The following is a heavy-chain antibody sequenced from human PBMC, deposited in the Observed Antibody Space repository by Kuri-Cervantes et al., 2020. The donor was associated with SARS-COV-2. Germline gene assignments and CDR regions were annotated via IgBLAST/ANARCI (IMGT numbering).Heavy chain of an antibody. V-gene: IGHV3-7*01. J-gene: IGHJ4*02. D-gene: IGHD7-27*01. CDR1: GFTFSSYW. CDR3: ARDLRLGKSLDY. CDR2: IKQDGSEK. Sequence: GGSLRLSCAASGFTFSSYWMSWVRQAPGKGLEWVANIKQDGSEKYYADSVKGRFTISRDNSKNTLYLQMSSLRAEDTAVYYCARDLRLGKSLDYWGQGTLVTVSS.